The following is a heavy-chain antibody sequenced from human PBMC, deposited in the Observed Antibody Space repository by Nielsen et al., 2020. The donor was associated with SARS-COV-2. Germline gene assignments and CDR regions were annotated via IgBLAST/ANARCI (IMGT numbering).Heavy chain of an antibody. CDR2: IYYSGST. Sequence: SETLSLTCTVSGGSISSGGYYWSWIRQHPGKGLEWIGYIYYSGSTNYNPSLKSRVTISVDTSKNQFSLKLSSVTAADTAVYYCARCTLPRYYYMDVWGKGTTVTVSS. V-gene: IGHV4-61*08. CDR1: GGSISSGGYY. J-gene: IGHJ6*03. CDR3: ARCTLPRYYYMDV.